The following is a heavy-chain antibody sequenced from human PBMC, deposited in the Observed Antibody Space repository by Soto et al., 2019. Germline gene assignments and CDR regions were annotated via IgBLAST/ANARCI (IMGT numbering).Heavy chain of an antibody. CDR3: ARDQARIAAVGWFDP. CDR1: GFTFSDYY. D-gene: IGHD6-6*01. J-gene: IGHJ5*02. V-gene: IGHV3-11*06. CDR2: ISSSSSYT. Sequence: PGGSLRLSCAASGFTFSDYYMSWIRQAPGKGLEWVSYISSSSSYTNYADSVKGRFTISRDNAKNSLYLQMNSLRAEDTAVYYCARDQARIAAVGWFDPWGQGTLVTVSS.